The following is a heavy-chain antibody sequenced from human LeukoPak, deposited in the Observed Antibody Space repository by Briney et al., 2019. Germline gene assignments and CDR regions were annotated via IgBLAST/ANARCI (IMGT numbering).Heavy chain of an antibody. J-gene: IGHJ4*02. D-gene: IGHD6-6*01. Sequence: PGGSPRLSCAASGFTFSNYAMHWVRQAPGKGLEWVTFIRYDGSNKYYAESVKGRFTISRDNSKNTLYLQMSSLRAEDTAVYYCAKAIHSSSSGVVDYWGQGTLVTVSS. V-gene: IGHV3-30*02. CDR3: AKAIHSSSSGVVDY. CDR1: GFTFSNYA. CDR2: IRYDGSNK.